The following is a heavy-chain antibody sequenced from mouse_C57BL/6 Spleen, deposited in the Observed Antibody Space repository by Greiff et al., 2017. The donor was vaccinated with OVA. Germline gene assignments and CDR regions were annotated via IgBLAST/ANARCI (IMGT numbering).Heavy chain of an antibody. Sequence: VKLQQPGAELVKPGASVKMSCKASGYTFTSYWITWVKQRPGQGLEWIGDIYPGSGSTNYNEKFKSKATLTVDTSSSTAYMQLSSLTSEDSAVYYCARIYYYGSSYSYAMDYWGQGTSVTVSS. J-gene: IGHJ4*01. CDR2: IYPGSGST. V-gene: IGHV1-55*01. CDR3: ARIYYYGSSYSYAMDY. CDR1: GYTFTSYW. D-gene: IGHD1-1*01.